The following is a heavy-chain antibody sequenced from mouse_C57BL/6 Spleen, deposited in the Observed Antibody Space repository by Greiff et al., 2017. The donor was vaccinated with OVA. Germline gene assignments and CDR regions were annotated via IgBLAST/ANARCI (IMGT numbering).Heavy chain of an antibody. Sequence: EVHLVESGPGLVKPSQSLSLTCSVTGYSITSGYYWNWIRQFPGNKLEWMGYISYDGSNNYNPSLKNRISITRDTSKNQFFLKLNSVTTEDTATYYCASGDSSIYRAWFAYWGQKTLVTVSA. D-gene: IGHD1-1*01. CDR1: GYSITSGYY. CDR3: ASGDSSIYRAWFAY. CDR2: ISYDGSN. V-gene: IGHV3-6*01. J-gene: IGHJ3*01.